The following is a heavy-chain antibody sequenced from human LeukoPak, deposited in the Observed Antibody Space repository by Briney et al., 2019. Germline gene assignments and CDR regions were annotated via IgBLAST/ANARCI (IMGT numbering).Heavy chain of an antibody. Sequence: PSETLSLTCTVSGGSISSSSYYWGWIRQPPGKGLEWIGSIYYSGSTYYNPSLKSRDTISVDTSKNQFSLKLSSVTAADTAVYYCARHLAPGSSWKDNWFDPWGQGTLVTVSS. CDR3: ARHLAPGSSWKDNWFDP. J-gene: IGHJ5*02. CDR2: IYYSGST. V-gene: IGHV4-39*01. CDR1: GGSISSSSYY. D-gene: IGHD6-13*01.